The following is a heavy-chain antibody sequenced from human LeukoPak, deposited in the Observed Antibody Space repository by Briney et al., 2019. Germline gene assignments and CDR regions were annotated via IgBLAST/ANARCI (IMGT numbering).Heavy chain of an antibody. CDR2: IITAVTVT. V-gene: IGHV3-74*01. Sequence: GGSLRLACAASGFTLSKYWMLWVRQAPGRGLESVSRIITAVTVTTYAASVKGRCTVSRGNADNTMFLQMKSVRGEDTAVYYCATKQWLAPPPDSWGQGTPVTVSS. J-gene: IGHJ4*02. CDR3: ATKQWLAPPPDS. CDR1: GFTLSKYW. D-gene: IGHD6-19*01.